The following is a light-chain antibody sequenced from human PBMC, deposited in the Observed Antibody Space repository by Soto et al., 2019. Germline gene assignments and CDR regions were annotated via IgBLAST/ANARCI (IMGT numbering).Light chain of an antibody. Sequence: QSSLTQPASVSGCLGQSITISCTGSNRDIGAYNLVSWYQQYPDTAPKLIIYEVRNRPSGVSYRFTGSRSGNTASLTISALQADDESTFYCSSYTTTSTLLFGGGTKVTVL. CDR3: SSYTTTSTLL. V-gene: IGLV2-14*01. CDR1: NRDIGAYNL. J-gene: IGLJ3*02. CDR2: EVR.